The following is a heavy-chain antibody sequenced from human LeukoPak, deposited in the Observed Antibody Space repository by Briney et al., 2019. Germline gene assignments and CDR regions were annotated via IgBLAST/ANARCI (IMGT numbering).Heavy chain of an antibody. CDR2: ISGSGGST. V-gene: IGHV3-23*01. CDR1: GFTFSNYA. D-gene: IGHD1-20*01. CDR3: AREKITGSPAWFDP. J-gene: IGHJ5*02. Sequence: GGSLRLSCAASGFTFSNYAMNWVRQAPGKGLEWVSTISGSGGSTYYADSVKGRFNISRDNAKNSLYLQMNSLRAEDTAVYYCAREKITGSPAWFDPWGQGTLVTVSS.